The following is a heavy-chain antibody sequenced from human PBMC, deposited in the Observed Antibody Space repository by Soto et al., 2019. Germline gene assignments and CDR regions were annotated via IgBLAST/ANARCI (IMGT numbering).Heavy chain of an antibody. CDR1: GGSISSGGYS. Sequence: PSETLSLTCAVSGGSISSGGYSWSWIRQPPGKGLEWIGYIYHSGSTYYNPSLKSRVTISVDRSKNQFSLNLSSVTAADTAVYYCARVPGPWGQGTLVTVSS. J-gene: IGHJ5*02. CDR3: ARVPGP. CDR2: IYHSGST. V-gene: IGHV4-30-2*01.